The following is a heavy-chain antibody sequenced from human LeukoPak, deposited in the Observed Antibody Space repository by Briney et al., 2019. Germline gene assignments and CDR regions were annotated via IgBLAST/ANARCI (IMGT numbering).Heavy chain of an antibody. V-gene: IGHV3-23*01. D-gene: IGHD3-22*01. J-gene: IGHJ4*02. CDR2: VRGSGNLI. CDR3: AKELRGSYYDSSGNLDY. Sequence: GGSLRLSWAASGFTFNTYAMSWVRQAPGKGLEWVSAVRGSGNLIYYADSVKGRFTISRDNSKSTLYLQMNSLRAEDTAVYYCAKELRGSYYDSSGNLDYWGQGTLVTVSS. CDR1: GFTFNTYA.